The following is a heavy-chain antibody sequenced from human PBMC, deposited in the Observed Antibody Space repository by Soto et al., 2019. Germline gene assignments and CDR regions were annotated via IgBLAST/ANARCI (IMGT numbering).Heavy chain of an antibody. CDR1: GYTFTSHA. D-gene: IGHD3-3*01. J-gene: IGHJ4*02. Sequence: QVQFVQSGAEVKRPGASVTVSCQASGYTFTSHALHWVRQAPGERLECIGGIHAGNGKTKYSQSFQGRVTFTSDTTASTVYMELSSLKSEDTAVYYCARGGRVAGPSLEYWGQGTLVTVSS. CDR2: IHAGNGKT. V-gene: IGHV1-3*01. CDR3: ARGGRVAGPSLEY.